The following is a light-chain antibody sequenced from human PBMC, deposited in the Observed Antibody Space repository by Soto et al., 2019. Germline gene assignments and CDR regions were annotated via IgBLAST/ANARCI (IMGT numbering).Light chain of an antibody. Sequence: EIVMTQSPGTLSVSPGERATLSFRASQSVSSNLAWNQRKPGHAPRLLIYGASTRATGIPARFSGSGSGTEFTLTISSLQSEDFAVYYCQQYNNWPRTFGQGTKLEIK. CDR3: QQYNNWPRT. CDR1: QSVSSN. J-gene: IGKJ2*01. CDR2: GAS. V-gene: IGKV3-15*01.